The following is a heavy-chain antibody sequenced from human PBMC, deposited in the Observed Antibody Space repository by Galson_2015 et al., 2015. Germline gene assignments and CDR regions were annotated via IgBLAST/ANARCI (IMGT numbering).Heavy chain of an antibody. CDR2: ISYDESNK. Sequence: SLRLSCAASGFTFSNYGMHWVRQAPGKGLEWVALISYDESNKDYADSVKGRFTISRDISKNTLYLQMNSLRVEDTAFYYCARDAGHYELDYWGQGTLVTVSS. CDR1: GFTFSNYG. D-gene: IGHD3-3*01. V-gene: IGHV3-30*12. J-gene: IGHJ4*02. CDR3: ARDAGHYELDY.